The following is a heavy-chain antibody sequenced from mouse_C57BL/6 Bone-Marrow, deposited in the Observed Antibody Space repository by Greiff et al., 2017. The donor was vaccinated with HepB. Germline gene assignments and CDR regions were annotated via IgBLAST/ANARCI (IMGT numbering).Heavy chain of an antibody. Sequence: VQLQQSGPELVKPGASVKISCKASGYTFTDYYMNWVKQSHGKSLEWIGDINPNNGGTSYNQKFKGKATLTVDKSSSTAYMELRSLTSEDSAVYYCASRETYDSFAYWGQGTLVTVSA. V-gene: IGHV1-26*01. CDR3: ASRETYDSFAY. J-gene: IGHJ3*01. CDR1: GYTFTDYY. CDR2: INPNNGGT. D-gene: IGHD2-12*01.